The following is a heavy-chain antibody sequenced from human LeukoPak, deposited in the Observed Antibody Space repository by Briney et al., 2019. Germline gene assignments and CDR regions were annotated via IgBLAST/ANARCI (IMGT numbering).Heavy chain of an antibody. Sequence: GGSLRLSCAASRFSFSDYWMTWVRQAPGKGLEWVAYINQDGSDIYYMDSVKGRFTISRDNAKNSLYLQMNSLRAEDTAVYYCARDWRDSSGKFPNDAFDIWGQGTMVTVSS. CDR1: RFSFSDYW. J-gene: IGHJ3*02. CDR2: INQDGSDI. D-gene: IGHD3-22*01. CDR3: ARDWRDSSGKFPNDAFDI. V-gene: IGHV3-7*01.